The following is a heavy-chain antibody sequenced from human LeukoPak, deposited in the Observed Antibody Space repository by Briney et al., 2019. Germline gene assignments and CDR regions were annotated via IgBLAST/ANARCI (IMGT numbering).Heavy chain of an antibody. CDR1: GFTFSSYW. J-gene: IGHJ6*02. Sequence: GGSLRLSCAASGFTFSSYWMNWVRQAPGKGLEWVSAISGSGGSTYYADSVKGRFTISRDNSKNTLYLQMNSLRAEDTAVYYCARRFLEWSETYYYGMDVWGQGTTVTVSS. CDR2: ISGSGGST. V-gene: IGHV3-23*01. CDR3: ARRFLEWSETYYYGMDV. D-gene: IGHD3-3*01.